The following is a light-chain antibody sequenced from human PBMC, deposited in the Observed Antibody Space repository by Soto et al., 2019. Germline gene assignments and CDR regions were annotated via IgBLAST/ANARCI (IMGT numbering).Light chain of an antibody. CDR1: ERINNY. CDR3: MKALQTPLT. Sequence: DIQMTQSPSSLSASVGYRVTITCLASERINNYLNWYQQKPGRAPKLLIYSASSLQSGIPSRFSGSGSGTDFTLKISRVEAEDVGVYYCMKALQTPLTCGPGTKVDIK. CDR2: SAS. V-gene: IGKV1-39*01. J-gene: IGKJ3*01.